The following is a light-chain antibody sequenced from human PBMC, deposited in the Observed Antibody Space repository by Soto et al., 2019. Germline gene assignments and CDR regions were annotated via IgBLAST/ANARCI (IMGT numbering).Light chain of an antibody. V-gene: IGKV3-11*01. J-gene: IGKJ5*01. Sequence: ILLTHSPATRSVSPGEIATLSFRASQSVSSYLAWYQQKPGQAPRLLIYDASNRATGIPARFSGSGSGTDFTLTISSLEPEDFAVYYCQQRSNWPITFGQGTRLEIK. CDR2: DAS. CDR1: QSVSSY. CDR3: QQRSNWPIT.